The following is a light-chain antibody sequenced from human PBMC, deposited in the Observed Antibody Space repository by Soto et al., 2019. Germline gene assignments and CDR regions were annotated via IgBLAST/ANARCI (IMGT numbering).Light chain of an antibody. CDR3: QQLNSYPYT. Sequence: IQLTQSPSSLSASVGDRVTITCRASQGISSSLAWYQQKPGKAPKLLIYEASTLQSGVPSRFSGSGSGTDFTLAITSLQPEDFATFFCQQLNSYPYTFGQGTKLEI. V-gene: IGKV1-9*01. CDR1: QGISSS. CDR2: EAS. J-gene: IGKJ2*01.